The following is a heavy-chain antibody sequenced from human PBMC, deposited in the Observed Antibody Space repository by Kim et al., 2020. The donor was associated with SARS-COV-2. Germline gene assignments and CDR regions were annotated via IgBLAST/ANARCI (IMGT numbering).Heavy chain of an antibody. D-gene: IGHD6-13*01. CDR3: ASDYSSSWLFDY. Sequence: SYAQKCQGRVNMTRDTSTSTVYMERGSLRSEDTAVYYCASDYSSSWLFDYWGQGTLVTVSS. V-gene: IGHV1-46*01. J-gene: IGHJ4*02.